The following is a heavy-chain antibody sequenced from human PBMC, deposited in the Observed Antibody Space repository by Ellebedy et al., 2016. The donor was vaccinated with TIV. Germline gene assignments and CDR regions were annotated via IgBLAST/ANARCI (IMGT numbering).Heavy chain of an antibody. CDR3: ARGRLGFRGIDY. Sequence: MPSETLSLTCTVSGGSISSYYWSWIRQPPGKGLAWIGYIYYSGSTNYNPSLKSRVTISVDTSKNQFSLKLSSVTAADTAVYFCARGRLGFRGIDYWGQGTLVTVSA. V-gene: IGHV4-59*12. CDR2: IYYSGST. CDR1: GGSISSYY. J-gene: IGHJ4*02. D-gene: IGHD7-27*01.